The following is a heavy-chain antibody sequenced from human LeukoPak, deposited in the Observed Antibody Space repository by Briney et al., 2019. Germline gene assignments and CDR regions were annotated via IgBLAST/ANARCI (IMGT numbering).Heavy chain of an antibody. CDR2: ISWNSGSI. D-gene: IGHD3-3*02. CDR3: AKAPFLEWVKWAFDI. Sequence: GGSLRLSCAASGFTFDDYAMHWVRQAPGKGLEWVSGISWNSGSIGYADSVKGRFTISRDNAKNSLYLQMNSLSAEDTALYYCAKAPFLEWVKWAFDIWGQGTMVTVSS. CDR1: GFTFDDYA. V-gene: IGHV3-9*01. J-gene: IGHJ3*02.